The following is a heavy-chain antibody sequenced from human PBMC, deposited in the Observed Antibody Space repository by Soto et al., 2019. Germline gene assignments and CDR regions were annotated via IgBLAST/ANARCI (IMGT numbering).Heavy chain of an antibody. CDR2: MSPFSGNT. Sequence: QVQLVQSGAEVKKPGASVKVSCKASGYIFTSHDINWVRQVPGQGFEWMGWMSPFSGNTGSAQKFQGRVTLTRNTSINTSYRELSSLKSEDTAVYYCAGGLFTGGTCYGLTVDIWGQGTTVTVSS. V-gene: IGHV1-8*01. CDR3: AGGLFTGGTCYGLTVDI. D-gene: IGHD2-15*01. CDR1: GYIFTSHD. J-gene: IGHJ3*02.